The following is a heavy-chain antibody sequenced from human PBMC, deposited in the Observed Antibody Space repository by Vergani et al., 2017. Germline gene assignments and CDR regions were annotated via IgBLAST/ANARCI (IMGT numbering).Heavy chain of an antibody. V-gene: IGHV4-38-2*01. CDR3: ARVALDPIYCGGDCYNTWGFDY. J-gene: IGHJ4*02. CDR1: GYSISSGYY. CDR2: IYHSGST. Sequence: QVQLQQWGAGLLKPSETLSLTCAVSGYSISSGYYWGWIRQPPGKGLEWIGSIYHSGSTYYNPSLKSRVTMSVDTSKNQFSLKLSSVTAADTAVYYCARVALDPIYCGGDCYNTWGFDYWGQGTLVTVSS. D-gene: IGHD2-21*02.